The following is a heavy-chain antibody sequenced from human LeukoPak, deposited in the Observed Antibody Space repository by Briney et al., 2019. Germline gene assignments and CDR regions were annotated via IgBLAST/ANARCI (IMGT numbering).Heavy chain of an antibody. CDR2: INADNGNI. J-gene: IGHJ4*02. V-gene: IGHV1-18*01. CDR1: GYTFTSYG. D-gene: IGHD3-10*01. Sequence: GASVKVSCKASGYTFTSYGISWVRQAPGQGLEWMGWINADNGNIRYAQKLQGRVTMTTDTSTTTAYMDLRSLRSDDTAVYYCARDADGSGTLLDYWGQGTLVTVSS. CDR3: ARDADGSGTLLDY.